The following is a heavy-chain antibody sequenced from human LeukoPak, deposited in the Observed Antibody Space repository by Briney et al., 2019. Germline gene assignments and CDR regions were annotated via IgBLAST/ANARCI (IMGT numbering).Heavy chain of an antibody. CDR1: GGTFSSYA. Sequence: GSSVKVSCKASGGTFSSYAISWVRQAPGQGLEWMGGIIPIFGTANYAQKFQGRVTITADESTSTAYMELSSLRSEDTAVYSCARSRYCSSTSCYYWFDPWGEETLVTVSS. CDR2: IIPIFGTA. D-gene: IGHD2-2*01. J-gene: IGHJ5*02. CDR3: ARSRYCSSTSCYYWFDP. V-gene: IGHV1-69*01.